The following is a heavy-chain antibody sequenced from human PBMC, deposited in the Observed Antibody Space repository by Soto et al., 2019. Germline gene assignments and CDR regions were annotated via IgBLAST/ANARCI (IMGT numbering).Heavy chain of an antibody. V-gene: IGHV3-30-3*01. CDR2: ISYDGSNK. J-gene: IGHJ5*02. Sequence: QVQLVESGGGVVQPGRSLRLSCAASGFTFSSYAMHWVRQAPGKGLEWVAVISYDGSNKYYADSVKGRFTISRDNSKNTLNLQMNSLRAEDTAVYYCAREGLLNWFDPWGQGTLVTVSS. D-gene: IGHD1-26*01. CDR3: AREGLLNWFDP. CDR1: GFTFSSYA.